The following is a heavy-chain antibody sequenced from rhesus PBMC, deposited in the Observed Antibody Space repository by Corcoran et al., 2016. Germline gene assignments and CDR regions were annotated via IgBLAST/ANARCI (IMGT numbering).Heavy chain of an antibody. CDR2: IYVCGGNN. D-gene: IGHD6-31*01. J-gene: IGHJ4*01. CDR1: GVSISDSYY. V-gene: IGHV4S7*01. Sequence: QVQLQESGPGLVKPSETLSLTCAVSGVSISDSYYWSWIRQPPGKGLEFIGYIYVCGGNNYYNPSLKSGVTISTEPSKNQFSLKLSSVTAADTAVYYCARLAAAGTIHYWGQGVLVTVSS. CDR3: ARLAAAGTIHY.